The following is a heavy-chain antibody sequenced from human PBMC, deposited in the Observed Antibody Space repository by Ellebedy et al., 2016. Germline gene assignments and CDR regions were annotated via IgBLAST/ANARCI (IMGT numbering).Heavy chain of an antibody. CDR3: ARHNMMWGSSSPYYYYGMDV. CDR2: IYYSGST. Sequence: SETLSLTCTVSGGSISSGDYYWSWIRQPPGTGLEWIGYIYYSGSTNYNPSLKSRVTISVDTSKNQFSLKLSSVTAADTAVYYCARHNMMWGSSSPYYYYGMDVWGQGTTVTVSS. D-gene: IGHD6-6*01. CDR1: GGSISSGDYY. J-gene: IGHJ6*02. V-gene: IGHV4-30-4*01.